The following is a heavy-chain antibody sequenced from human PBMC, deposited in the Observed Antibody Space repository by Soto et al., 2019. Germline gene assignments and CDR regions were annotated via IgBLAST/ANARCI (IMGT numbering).Heavy chain of an antibody. V-gene: IGHV1-8*01. D-gene: IGHD2-15*01. Sequence: ASVKVSCKASGYTFTSYDINWLRQATGQGLEWMGWMNPNSGNTGYAQKFQGRVTMTRNTSISTAYMELSSLRSEDTAVYYCARYCSGGSCYSSLVHWGQGTLVTVSS. CDR1: GYTFTSYD. J-gene: IGHJ4*02. CDR2: MNPNSGNT. CDR3: ARYCSGGSCYSSLVH.